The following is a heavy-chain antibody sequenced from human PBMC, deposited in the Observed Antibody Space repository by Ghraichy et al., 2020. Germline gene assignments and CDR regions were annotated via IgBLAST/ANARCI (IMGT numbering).Heavy chain of an antibody. CDR2: IVVGSGNT. CDR3: AAVGPYDYGDYVFDY. CDR1: GFTFTSSA. V-gene: IGHV1-58*02. D-gene: IGHD4-17*01. Sequence: SVKVSCKASGFTFTSSAMQWVRQARGQRLEWIGWIVVGSGNTNYAQKFQERVTITRDMSTSTAYMELSSLRSEDTAVYYCAAVGPYDYGDYVFDYWGQGTLVTVSS. J-gene: IGHJ4*02.